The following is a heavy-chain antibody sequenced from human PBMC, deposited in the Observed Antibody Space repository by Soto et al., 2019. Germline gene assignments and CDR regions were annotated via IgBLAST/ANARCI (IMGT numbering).Heavy chain of an antibody. D-gene: IGHD2-2*01. V-gene: IGHV3-30*03. J-gene: IGHJ6*02. Sequence: GGSLRLSCAASGFTFSSYGMHWVRQAPGKGLEWVAVISYDGSNKYYADSVKGRFTISRDNSKNTLYLQMNSLRAEDTAVYYCAGYCSSTSCYGPRYYYYGMDVWGQGTTVTVSS. CDR2: ISYDGSNK. CDR3: AGYCSSTSCYGPRYYYYGMDV. CDR1: GFTFSSYG.